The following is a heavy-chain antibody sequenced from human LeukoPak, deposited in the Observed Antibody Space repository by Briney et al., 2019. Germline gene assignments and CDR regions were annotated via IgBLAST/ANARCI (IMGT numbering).Heavy chain of an antibody. Sequence: ASVKVSCKGSGDNFDRYGVNWVRQAPGQGLEWVGWISTYNGNTFYAQKFEGRVSMTTDTSTNTVYMDLRSLRSDDTAVYYCARDLEHCRNIICSNSAYWGQGTLVTVSS. D-gene: IGHD2-2*01. CDR3: ARDLEHCRNIICSNSAY. CDR1: GDNFDRYG. V-gene: IGHV1-18*04. J-gene: IGHJ4*02. CDR2: ISTYNGNT.